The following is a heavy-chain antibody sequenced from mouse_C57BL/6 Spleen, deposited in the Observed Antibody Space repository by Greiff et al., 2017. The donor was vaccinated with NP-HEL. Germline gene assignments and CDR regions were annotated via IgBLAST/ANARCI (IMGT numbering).Heavy chain of an antibody. J-gene: IGHJ2*01. V-gene: IGHV1-42*01. CDR2: INPSTGGT. Sequence: EVKLVESGPELVKPGASVKISCKASGYSFTGYYMNWVKQSPEKSLEWIGEINPSTGGTTYNQKFKAKATLTVDKSSSTAYMQLKSLTSEDSAVYYCARKGRGSSYYYFDYWGQGTTLTVSS. D-gene: IGHD1-1*01. CDR3: ARKGRGSSYYYFDY. CDR1: GYSFTGYY.